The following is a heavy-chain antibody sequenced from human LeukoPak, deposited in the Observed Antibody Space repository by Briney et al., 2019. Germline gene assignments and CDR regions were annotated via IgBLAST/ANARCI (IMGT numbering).Heavy chain of an antibody. V-gene: IGHV1-8*03. D-gene: IGHD3-10*01. CDR2: MNPNSGNT. J-gene: IGHJ6*03. Sequence: ASVKVSCKASGYTFTSYDINWVRQATGQGLEWMGWMNPNSGNTGYAQKFQGRVTITRNTSISTAYMELSRLRSDDTAVYYCARDYYYGSGSLTWRRNYYYYMDVWGKGTTVTVSS. CDR1: GYTFTSYD. CDR3: ARDYYYGSGSLTWRRNYYYYMDV.